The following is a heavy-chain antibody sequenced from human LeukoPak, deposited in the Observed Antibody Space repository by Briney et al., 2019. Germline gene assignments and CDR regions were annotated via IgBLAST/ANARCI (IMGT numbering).Heavy chain of an antibody. CDR2: IYPGDSDT. CDR3: ARQPGYSSSWNDWAWNDY. CDR1: GYSFTSYW. D-gene: IGHD6-13*01. J-gene: IGHJ4*02. V-gene: IGHV5-51*01. Sequence: GESLKISCKGSGYSFTSYWIGWVRQMPGKGLEWMGIIYPGDSDTRYSPSFQDQVTISADKSISTAYLQWSSLKASDTAMYYCARQPGYSSSWNDWAWNDYWGQGTLVTVSS.